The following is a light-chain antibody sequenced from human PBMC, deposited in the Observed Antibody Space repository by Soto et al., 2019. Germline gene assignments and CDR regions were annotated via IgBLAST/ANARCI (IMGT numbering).Light chain of an antibody. CDR3: SSYSSSNTPVV. V-gene: IGLV2-14*01. CDR1: SSDVGGYNY. J-gene: IGLJ2*01. CDR2: DVN. Sequence: QSVLTQPASVSGSPGQSITISCTGTSSDVGGYNYVSWYQEHPGKAPKLMIYDVNHRPSGVSNRLSGSKSGNTASLTISGLQAEDEADYYCSSYSSSNTPVVFGGGTKLTVL.